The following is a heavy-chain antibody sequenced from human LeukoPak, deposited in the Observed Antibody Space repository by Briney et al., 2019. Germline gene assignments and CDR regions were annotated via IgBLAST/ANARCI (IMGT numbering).Heavy chain of an antibody. CDR1: GFTFSSYE. D-gene: IGHD4-17*01. CDR3: ASSPSGDYEGNWFDP. J-gene: IGHJ5*02. CDR2: ISSSGSTI. Sequence: GGSLRLSCTASGFTFSSYEMNWVRQAPGKGLEWVSYISSSGSTIYYADSVKGRFTISRDNAKNSLYLQMNSLRAEDTAVYYCASSPSGDYEGNWFDPWGQGSLVTVSS. V-gene: IGHV3-48*03.